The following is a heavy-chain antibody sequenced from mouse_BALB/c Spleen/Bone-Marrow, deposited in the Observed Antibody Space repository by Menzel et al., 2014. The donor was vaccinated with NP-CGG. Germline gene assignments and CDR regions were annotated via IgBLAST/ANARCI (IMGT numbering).Heavy chain of an antibody. D-gene: IGHD4-1*01. CDR3: APGTFSY. V-gene: IGHV5-12-2*01. CDR2: ISNGSGST. Sequence: EVKLVESGGGLVQPGGSLKLSCAASGFTFSSYTMSWVRQTPEKRLEWVAYISNGSGSTYYPDTVKGRFTISRDNAKNALCLQMSSLKSEDTALCYCAPGTFSYLGQGTLVTVSA. CDR1: GFTFSSYT. J-gene: IGHJ3*01.